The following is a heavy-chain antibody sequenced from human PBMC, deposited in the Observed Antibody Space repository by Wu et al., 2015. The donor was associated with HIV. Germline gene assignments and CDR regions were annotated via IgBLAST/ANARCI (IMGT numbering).Heavy chain of an antibody. Sequence: QVQLVQSGVEVKKPGASVKVSCKASGYIFTHYGITWVRQAPGQGLEWMGWISGYNGYTNYAQRFQDRVTFTADESTSTAYMDLSSLRSQDTAIYYCARAEYCGRNCYSVSDYWGQGTLVTVS. V-gene: IGHV1-18*01. D-gene: IGHD2-21*01. CDR1: GYIFTHYG. J-gene: IGHJ4*02. CDR2: ISGYNGYT. CDR3: ARAEYCGRNCYSVSDY.